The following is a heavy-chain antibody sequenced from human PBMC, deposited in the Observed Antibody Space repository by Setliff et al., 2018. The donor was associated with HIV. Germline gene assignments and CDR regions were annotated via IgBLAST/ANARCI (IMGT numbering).Heavy chain of an antibody. CDR2: IFHRGGT. Sequence: SETLSLTCSVSGSSISDHYWWAWVRQAPGKGLEYIGTIFHRGGTFNNPSLKSRVTMSVDTSKNQFPLKLTSVTAADTAIYYCPRETGVNVAADGRGYHTFDFWGRGTMVTVSS. CDR1: GSSISDHYW. D-gene: IGHD2-8*02. V-gene: IGHV4-38-2*02. CDR3: PRETGVNVAADGRGYHTFDF. J-gene: IGHJ3*01.